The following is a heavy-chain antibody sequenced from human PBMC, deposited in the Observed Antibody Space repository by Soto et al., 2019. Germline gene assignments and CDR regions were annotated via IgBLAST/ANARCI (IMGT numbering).Heavy chain of an antibody. V-gene: IGHV1-18*01. CDR3: ARSGPPAGY. D-gene: IGHD3-10*01. CDR2: ISDYNGNT. Sequence: QVQLVQSGAEVKKPGASVKVSCKASGYTFTSYAISWVRQAPGQGLEWMGWISDYNGNTNHAQKLQGRVTMTTDTATTTAYRELRSLRSDDTAVYYCARSGPPAGYWGQGTVVTVSS. CDR1: GYTFTSYA. J-gene: IGHJ4*02.